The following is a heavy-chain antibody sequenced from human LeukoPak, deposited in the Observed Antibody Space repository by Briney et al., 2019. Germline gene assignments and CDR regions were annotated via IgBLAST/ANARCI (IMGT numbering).Heavy chain of an antibody. Sequence: GRSLRLSCAASGFTFSSYGMHWVRQAPGKGLEWVAVIWYDGSNKYYADSVKGRFTISRDNSKNTLYLQMNSLSAEDTAIYHCAKWGDYDVLTGYYDSDYWGQGTLVTVSS. CDR3: AKWGDYDVLTGYYDSDY. CDR1: GFTFSSYG. CDR2: IWYDGSNK. V-gene: IGHV3-33*06. D-gene: IGHD3-9*01. J-gene: IGHJ4*02.